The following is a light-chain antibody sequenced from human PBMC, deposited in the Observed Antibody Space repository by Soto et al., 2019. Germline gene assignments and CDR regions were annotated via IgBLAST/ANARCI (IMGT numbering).Light chain of an antibody. Sequence: EIVMTQSPATLSVSPGERATLSCRASQSVSSNLAWYQQKPGQAPRLLIYGASTRATGIPARFSGSSSGTDFTLTISSLQSEDFAVYYCQQYNNWSPYTFGQGTEVEIK. CDR3: QQYNNWSPYT. CDR1: QSVSSN. J-gene: IGKJ2*01. V-gene: IGKV3D-15*01. CDR2: GAS.